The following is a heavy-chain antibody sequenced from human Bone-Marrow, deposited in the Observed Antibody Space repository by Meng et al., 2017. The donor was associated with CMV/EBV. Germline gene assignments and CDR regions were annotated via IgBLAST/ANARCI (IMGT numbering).Heavy chain of an antibody. V-gene: IGHV3-23*01. CDR3: AKDIGGYSGSGSI. CDR2: ISGSGGST. J-gene: IGHJ3*02. D-gene: IGHD1-26*01. Sequence: ASGFTFSSYAMSWVRQAPGKGLEWVSAISGSGGSTYYADSVKGRFTISRDNSKNTLYLQMNSLRAEDTAVYYCAKDIGGYSGSGSIWGQGTMVTVSS. CDR1: GFTFSSYA.